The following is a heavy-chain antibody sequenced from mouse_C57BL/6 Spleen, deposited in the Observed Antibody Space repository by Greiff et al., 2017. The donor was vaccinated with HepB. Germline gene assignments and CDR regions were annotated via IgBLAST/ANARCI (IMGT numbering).Heavy chain of an antibody. J-gene: IGHJ3*01. D-gene: IGHD2-4*01. CDR1: GFTFSSYG. CDR3: ATYDYDLAY. Sequence: DVMLVESGGDLVKPGGSLKLSCAASGFTFSSYGMSWVRQTPDKRLEWVATISSGGSYTYYPDSVKGRFTISRDNAKNTLYLQMSSLKSEDTAMYYCATYDYDLAYWGQGTLVTVSA. CDR2: ISSGGSYT. V-gene: IGHV5-6*02.